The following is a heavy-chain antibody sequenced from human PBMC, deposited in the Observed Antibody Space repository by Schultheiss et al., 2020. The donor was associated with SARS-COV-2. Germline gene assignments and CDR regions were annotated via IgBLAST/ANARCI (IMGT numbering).Heavy chain of an antibody. CDR2: INHSGST. V-gene: IGHV4-34*01. D-gene: IGHD3-22*01. Sequence: SETLSLTCAVYGGSFSGYYWSWIRQPPGKGLEWIGEINHSGSTNYNPSLKSRVTISVDTSKNQFSLKLSSVTAADTAVYYCARIRVGYYDSSGQRPFDYWGQGTLVTVSS. CDR1: GGSFSGYY. J-gene: IGHJ4*02. CDR3: ARIRVGYYDSSGQRPFDY.